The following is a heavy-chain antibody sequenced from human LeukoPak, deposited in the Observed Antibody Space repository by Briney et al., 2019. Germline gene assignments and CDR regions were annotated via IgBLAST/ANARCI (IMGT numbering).Heavy chain of an antibody. CDR2: IYSGGST. V-gene: IGHV3-66*01. Sequence: GGSLRLSCAASGFTVSSNYMSWVRQAPGKGLEWVSVIYSGGSTYYADSVKGRFTISRDNSKSTLYLQMNSLRAEDTAVYYCAKNDFWRGYYRFIPSNWFDPWGQGTLVTVSS. D-gene: IGHD3-3*01. CDR3: AKNDFWRGYYRFIPSNWFDP. CDR1: GFTVSSNY. J-gene: IGHJ5*02.